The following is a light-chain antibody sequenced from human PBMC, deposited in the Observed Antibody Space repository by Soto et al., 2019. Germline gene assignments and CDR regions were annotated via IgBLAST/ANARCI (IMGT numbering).Light chain of an antibody. CDR3: QQTYSMPVT. J-gene: IGKJ2*01. CDR2: AAS. CDR1: QSIASF. Sequence: DVQMTQSPSSLSASVGDRVTITCRASQSIASFLNWYQQRPGTAPKLLIYAASNLESGVPSRFXXXGSATDFTLSISSLQPEDFATYFCQQTYSMPVTFGQGTKLEMK. V-gene: IGKV1-39*01.